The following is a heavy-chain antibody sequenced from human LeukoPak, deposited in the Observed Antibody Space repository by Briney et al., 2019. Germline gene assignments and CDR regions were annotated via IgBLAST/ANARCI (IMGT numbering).Heavy chain of an antibody. D-gene: IGHD1-14*01. J-gene: IGHJ6*03. CDR2: IRYDGSNK. V-gene: IGHV3-30*02. Sequence: PGGSLRLSCAASGFTFSSYGMHWVRQAPGKGLEWVAFIRYDGSNKYYADSVKGRFTISRDNSKNTLYLQMNSLRAEDTAVYYCAKDARKLGPYYYYMDVWGKGTTVTVSS. CDR1: GFTFSSYG. CDR3: AKDARKLGPYYYYMDV.